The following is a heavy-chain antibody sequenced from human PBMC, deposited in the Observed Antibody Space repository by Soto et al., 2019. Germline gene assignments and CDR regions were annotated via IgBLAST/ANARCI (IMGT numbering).Heavy chain of an antibody. CDR2: INHSGST. Sequence: SETLSLTCAVYGGSFSGYYWSWIRQPPGKGLEWIGEINHSGSTNNNPSLKSRVTISVDTSKNQFSLKLSSVTAADTAVYYCAGGFEWFGEYLMDWGQGTLVTVSS. CDR3: AGGFEWFGEYLMD. D-gene: IGHD3-10*01. CDR1: GGSFSGYY. J-gene: IGHJ4*02. V-gene: IGHV4-34*01.